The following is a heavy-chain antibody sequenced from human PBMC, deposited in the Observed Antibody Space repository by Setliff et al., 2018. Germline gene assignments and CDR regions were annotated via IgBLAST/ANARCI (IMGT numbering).Heavy chain of an antibody. CDR3: ARGSGTYASSSRVFHY. J-gene: IGHJ4*02. Sequence: GASVKVSCKASGYTFTNYAMNWVRQAPGQGLEWMGWINTNTGFPTYAQGFTGRFVFSLDTSVSTAYLQINSLEAEDTAVYYCARGSGTYASSSRVFHYWGQGTLVTVSS. CDR2: INTNTGFP. V-gene: IGHV7-4-1*02. D-gene: IGHD6-6*01. CDR1: GYTFTNYA.